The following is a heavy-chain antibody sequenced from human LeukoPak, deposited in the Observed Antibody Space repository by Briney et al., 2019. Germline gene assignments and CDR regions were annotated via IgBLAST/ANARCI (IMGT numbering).Heavy chain of an antibody. CDR2: IYYSGST. CDR1: GGSISSSSYY. D-gene: IGHD2-2*01. Sequence: SEILSLTCTVSGGSISSSSYYWGWIRQPPGKGLEWIGSIYYSGSTYYNPSLKSRVTISVDTSKNQFSLKLSSVTAADTAVYYCARPVVPAAGGSNWFDPWGQGTLVTVSS. J-gene: IGHJ5*02. V-gene: IGHV4-39*01. CDR3: ARPVVPAAGGSNWFDP.